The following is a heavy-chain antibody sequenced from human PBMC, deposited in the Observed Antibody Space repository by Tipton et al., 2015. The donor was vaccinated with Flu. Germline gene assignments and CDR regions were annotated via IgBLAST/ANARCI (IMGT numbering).Heavy chain of an antibody. CDR2: FYYIGHT. Sequence: TLSLTCVVSGDSVSSRSAYWGWLRQPPGKGLEWIGSFYYIGHTYYNPSLKSRATISVDTSKNQFSLNLTSVTAADTAVYYCARQVECSGKSCYAPGIFDMWGQGTMVSVSS. CDR1: GDSVSSRSAY. J-gene: IGHJ3*02. D-gene: IGHD2-2*01. V-gene: IGHV4-39*01. CDR3: ARQVECSGKSCYAPGIFDM.